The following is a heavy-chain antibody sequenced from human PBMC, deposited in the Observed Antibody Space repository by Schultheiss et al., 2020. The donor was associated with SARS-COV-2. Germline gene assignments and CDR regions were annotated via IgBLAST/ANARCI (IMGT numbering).Heavy chain of an antibody. CDR2: ISPSGTGT. D-gene: IGHD2-15*01. Sequence: GESLKISCAASGFTFSSYAMSWVRQAPGKGLEWVSYISPSGTGTYADSMKGRFTISRDNSKNTLYLQMNSLRAEDTAVYYCARASLYSTRSGGSCYMRHGDCYSRGHDYWGQGTLVTVSS. J-gene: IGHJ4*02. CDR1: GFTFSSYA. CDR3: ARASLYSTRSGGSCYMRHGDCYSRGHDY. V-gene: IGHV3-23*01.